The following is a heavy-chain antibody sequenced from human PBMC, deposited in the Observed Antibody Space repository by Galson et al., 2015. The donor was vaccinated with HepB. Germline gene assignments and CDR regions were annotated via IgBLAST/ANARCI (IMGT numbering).Heavy chain of an antibody. J-gene: IGHJ4*02. D-gene: IGHD5-12*01. CDR2: IYYSGST. CDR3: ARRKVYSDYDFDY. Sequence: ETLSLTCTVSGGSISSSSYFWGWIRQPPGKGLEWIGSIYYSGSTYYNPSLKSRVTISVDTSKNQFSLKLSSVTAADTAVYYCARRKVYSDYDFDYWGQGTLVTVSS. V-gene: IGHV4-39*01. CDR1: GGSISSSSYF.